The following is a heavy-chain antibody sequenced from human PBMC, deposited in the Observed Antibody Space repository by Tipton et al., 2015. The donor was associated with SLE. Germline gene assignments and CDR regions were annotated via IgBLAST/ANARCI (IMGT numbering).Heavy chain of an antibody. Sequence: TLSLTCTVSGSSISSSSYYWGWIRQPPGKGLEWIGSIYYSGSTYYNPSLKSRVTISVDTSKNQFSLKLSSVTAADTAVYYCARADYDFWSGSPGAFDIWGQGTMVTVSS. J-gene: IGHJ3*02. V-gene: IGHV4-39*07. CDR3: ARADYDFWSGSPGAFDI. D-gene: IGHD3-3*01. CDR1: GSSISSSSYY. CDR2: IYYSGST.